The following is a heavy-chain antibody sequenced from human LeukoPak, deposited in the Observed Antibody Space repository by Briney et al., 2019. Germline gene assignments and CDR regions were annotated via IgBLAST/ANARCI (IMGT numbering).Heavy chain of an antibody. CDR1: GFTFSSYA. Sequence: GRSLRLSCAASGFTFSSYAIHWVRQAPGKGLEWVAIISYDGTNKYYADSARGRFTISRDNSKNTLYLQMNSLRAEHTAVYYCARDFGWLSGFDNWGQGTLVTVSS. CDR3: ARDFGWLSGFDN. V-gene: IGHV3-30-3*01. D-gene: IGHD3-9*01. J-gene: IGHJ4*02. CDR2: ISYDGTNK.